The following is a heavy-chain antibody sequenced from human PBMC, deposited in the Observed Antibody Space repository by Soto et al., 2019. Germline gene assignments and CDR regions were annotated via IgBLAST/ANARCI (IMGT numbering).Heavy chain of an antibody. Sequence: SLRLSCAASGFTVSSNYMNWVRQAPGKGLEWVSVIYSGGSKYYADSVKGRFTISRDNSKNTLYLHMNGLRAEDTATYYCAKLPSSGFYYFAYWGQGTPVTVSS. J-gene: IGHJ4*02. CDR2: IYSGGSK. CDR3: AKLPSSGFYYFAY. D-gene: IGHD3-22*01. CDR1: GFTVSSNY. V-gene: IGHV3-66*01.